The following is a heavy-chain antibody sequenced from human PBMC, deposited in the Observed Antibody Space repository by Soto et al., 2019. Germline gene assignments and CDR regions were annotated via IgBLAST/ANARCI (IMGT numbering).Heavy chain of an antibody. CDR2: ISSSSSYI. Sequence: GGSLRLSCAASGFTFSSYSMNWVRQAPGKGLEWVSSISSSSSYIYYADSVKGRFTISRDNAKNSLYLQMNSLRAEDTAVYYCAKPRQKDIVLMVYAIPGNDYWGQGTLVTVSS. CDR3: AKPRQKDIVLMVYAIPGNDY. J-gene: IGHJ4*02. D-gene: IGHD2-8*01. CDR1: GFTFSSYS. V-gene: IGHV3-21*01.